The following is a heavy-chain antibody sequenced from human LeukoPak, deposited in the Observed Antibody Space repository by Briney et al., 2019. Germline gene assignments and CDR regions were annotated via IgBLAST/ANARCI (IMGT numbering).Heavy chain of an antibody. CDR3: ARDSLYSSSLYYFEY. J-gene: IGHJ4*02. CDR1: GYTFTDYY. V-gene: IGHV1-2*02. D-gene: IGHD6-6*01. CDR2: INPHSGGT. Sequence: ASVKVSCKASGYTFTDYYMHWVRQAPGQGLEWMGWINPHSGGTNYAQKFQGRVTMTRDTSISTVYMEVSRLRSDDTAVYYCARDSLYSSSLYYFEYWGQGTLVTVSS.